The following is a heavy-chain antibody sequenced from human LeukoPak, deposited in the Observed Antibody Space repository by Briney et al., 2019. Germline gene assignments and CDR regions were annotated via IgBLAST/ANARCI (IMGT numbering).Heavy chain of an antibody. CDR3: ARDRVTTFDY. D-gene: IGHD4-17*01. CDR2: IYYSGTT. CDR1: GGSISSNIYY. Sequence: SETLSLTCTVSGGSISSNIYYWGWIRQPPGKGLEWIGSIYYSGTTYYNPSLKSRVTISVDMSKNQFSLKLSSVTAADTAVYYCARDRVTTFDYWGQGTLVTVSS. V-gene: IGHV4-39*02. J-gene: IGHJ4*02.